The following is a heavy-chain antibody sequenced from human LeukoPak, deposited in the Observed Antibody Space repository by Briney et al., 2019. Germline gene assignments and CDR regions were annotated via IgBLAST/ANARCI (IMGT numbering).Heavy chain of an antibody. V-gene: IGHV3-73*01. CDR1: GVTFSGSA. D-gene: IGHD3-16*02. CDR3: TTNYDYVWGSYRYDLASFA. J-gene: IGHJ4*02. CDR2: IRSKANSYAT. Sequence: PGGSLRLSCAASGVTFSGSAMHWGRQASGKGLEWVGRIRSKANSYATAYAASVKGRLTISRDDSKNTAYLQMNSLKTEDTAVYYCTTNYDYVWGSYRYDLASFAWGQGTLVTVSS.